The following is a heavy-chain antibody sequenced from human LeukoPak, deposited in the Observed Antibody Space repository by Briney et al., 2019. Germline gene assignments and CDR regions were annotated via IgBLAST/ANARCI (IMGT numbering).Heavy chain of an antibody. D-gene: IGHD6-13*01. CDR1: GYTFTSYG. Sequence: ASVKVSCKASGYTFTSYGISWARQAPGQGLERMGWISAYNGNTNYAQKLQGRVTMTTDTSTSTAYMELRSLRSDDTAVYYCARLTMYSSSWYSWFDPWGQGTLVTVSS. CDR3: ARLTMYSSSWYSWFDP. CDR2: ISAYNGNT. V-gene: IGHV1-18*01. J-gene: IGHJ5*02.